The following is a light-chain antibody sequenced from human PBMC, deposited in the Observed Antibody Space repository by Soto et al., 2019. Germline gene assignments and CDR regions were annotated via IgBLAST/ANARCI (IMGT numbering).Light chain of an antibody. Sequence: IVLTQSPDTLSLSPGERAPLSCRASQSVSSNYLAWYQQKLGQAPRLLIYDASRRATGIPDRFSGSGSGTDFTLTISRLEPEDFVVYYCQQYGRSPTFGQGTKVDIK. CDR2: DAS. J-gene: IGKJ1*01. CDR3: QQYGRSPT. V-gene: IGKV3-20*01. CDR1: QSVSSNY.